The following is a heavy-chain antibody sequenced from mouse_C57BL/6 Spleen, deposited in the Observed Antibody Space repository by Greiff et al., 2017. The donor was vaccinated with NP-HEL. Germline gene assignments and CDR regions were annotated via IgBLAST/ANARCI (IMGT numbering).Heavy chain of an antibody. CDR3: AREDDYYGSSYEGVWFAY. Sequence: DVQLVESGGGLVKPGGSLKLSCAASGFTFSDYGMHWVRQAPEKGLEWVAYISSGSSTIYYADTVKGRFTISRDNAKNTLFLQMTSLRSEDTAMYYCAREDDYYGSSYEGVWFAYWGQGTLVTVSA. V-gene: IGHV5-17*01. D-gene: IGHD1-1*01. J-gene: IGHJ3*01. CDR2: ISSGSSTI. CDR1: GFTFSDYG.